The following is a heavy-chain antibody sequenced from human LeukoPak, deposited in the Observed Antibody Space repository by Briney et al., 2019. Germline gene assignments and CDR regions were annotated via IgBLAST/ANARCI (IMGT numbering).Heavy chain of an antibody. CDR1: GFSFNDYA. V-gene: IGHV3-23*01. CDR2: ISGSGGRT. CDR3: AKDRLSSPTAPRFDP. D-gene: IGHD2/OR15-2a*01. Sequence: GGSLRLSCAASGFSFNDYAMSWVRQAPGKGLEWVSVISGSGGRTSYADSVEGRFTISRDNSKNTLYLQMNSLRAEDTALYYCAKDRLSSPTAPRFDPWGQGTQVTVSS. J-gene: IGHJ5*02.